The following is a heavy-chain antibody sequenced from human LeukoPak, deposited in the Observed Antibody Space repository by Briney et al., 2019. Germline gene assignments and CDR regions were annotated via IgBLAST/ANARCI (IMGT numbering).Heavy chain of an antibody. CDR3: ARALGSPLDF. CDR1: GFTFSNYA. CDR2: ISYDGSNK. Sequence: PGRSLRLSCAASGFTFSNYALHWVRQAPGEGLEWVAVISYDGSNKYYADSVKGRFSISRDNSKNTVYLQMNSLRAEDTAVYYCARALGSPLDFWGQGTLVTVSS. V-gene: IGHV3-30-3*01. J-gene: IGHJ4*02. D-gene: IGHD1-26*01.